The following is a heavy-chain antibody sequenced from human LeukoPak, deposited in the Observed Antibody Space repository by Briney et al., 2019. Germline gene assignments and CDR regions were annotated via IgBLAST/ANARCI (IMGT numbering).Heavy chain of an antibody. CDR1: AFSFSSYS. V-gene: IGHV3-48*04. D-gene: IGHD1-26*01. CDR2: ISFSSGTI. Sequence: GGSLRLSCAASAFSFSSYSMKWVRQAPGKGLEWVSYISFSSGTIYYADSVKGRFTISRDNAKNSLYLQMHSLRAEDTAVYYCARDVHGGSYIDYWGQGTLVTVSS. J-gene: IGHJ4*02. CDR3: ARDVHGGSYIDY.